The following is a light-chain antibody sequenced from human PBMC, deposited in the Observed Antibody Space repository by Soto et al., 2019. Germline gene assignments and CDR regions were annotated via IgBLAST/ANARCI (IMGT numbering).Light chain of an antibody. J-gene: IGKJ1*01. CDR3: QQSYSTPRT. V-gene: IGKV1-5*03. CDR2: KAS. CDR1: QTIGTW. Sequence: DIQMTQSPSTLSASVGDTVTITCRASQTIGTWLAWYQQKPAKAPKLLIYKASTLESGVPSRFSGSGSGTDFTLTISSLQPEDFATYYCQQSYSTPRTFGQGTKVDIK.